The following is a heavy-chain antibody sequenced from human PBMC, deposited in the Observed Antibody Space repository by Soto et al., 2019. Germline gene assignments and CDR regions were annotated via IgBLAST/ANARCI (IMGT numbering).Heavy chain of an antibody. Sequence: SVKVSCKASGGTFYTYTFSWVRQAPGQGLEWMGSITPIYPTTNYAEKFQGRLAVTADGSTNTAYMELNSLTSEDTAVYYCARIPRYSFPTSDDLDSWGQGTLVTVSS. J-gene: IGHJ4*02. CDR2: ITPIYPTT. V-gene: IGHV1-69*13. CDR1: GGTFYTYT. D-gene: IGHD5-18*01. CDR3: ARIPRYSFPTSDDLDS.